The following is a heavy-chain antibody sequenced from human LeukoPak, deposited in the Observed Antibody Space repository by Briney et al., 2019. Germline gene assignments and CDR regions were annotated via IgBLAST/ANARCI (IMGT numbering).Heavy chain of an antibody. V-gene: IGHV3-23*01. Sequence: GGSLRLSCAASGVTFSSYAMSWVRQPPGKGLECVSAINSSGGSTYYPDSVKGRFTISRDNSKNTLFLRMNSLRAEDTAVYYCAKDHEKRYYYGSGSSYFDFWGQGTLVTVSS. CDR3: AKDHEKRYYYGSGSSYFDF. CDR1: GVTFSSYA. D-gene: IGHD3-10*01. CDR2: INSSGGST. J-gene: IGHJ4*02.